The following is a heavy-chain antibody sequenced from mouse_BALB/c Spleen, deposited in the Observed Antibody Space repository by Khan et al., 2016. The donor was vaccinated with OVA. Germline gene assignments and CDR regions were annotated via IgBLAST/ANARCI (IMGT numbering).Heavy chain of an antibody. CDR3: ARQGGGYFSWFAY. D-gene: IGHD2-3*01. Sequence: QVQLQQSGTELLKPGASVKISCKATGYTFSSYWREWIKQRSGHGLEWIGEIFPGSDSPYYHERFMGKATFTADTSSDTAYMQLSSLTSEDAAVYYCARQGGGYFSWFAYWGQGTLVTVSA. J-gene: IGHJ3*01. V-gene: IGHV1-9*01. CDR1: GYTFSSYW. CDR2: IFPGSDSP.